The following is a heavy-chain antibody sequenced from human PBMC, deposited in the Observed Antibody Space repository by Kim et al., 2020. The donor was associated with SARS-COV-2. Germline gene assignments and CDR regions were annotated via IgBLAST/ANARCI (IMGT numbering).Heavy chain of an antibody. Sequence: SETLSLTCTVSGGSITSGGYYWSWIRQLPGKGLEWIGYIYYSGSTYYNPSLKSRVTISVDTSKSQFSLRLSSVTAADTAVYYCARIRQQLAAYYYGMDVWGQGTTVTVSS. J-gene: IGHJ6*02. CDR2: IYYSGST. CDR1: GGSITSGGYY. V-gene: IGHV4-31*03. CDR3: ARIRQQLAAYYYGMDV. D-gene: IGHD6-13*01.